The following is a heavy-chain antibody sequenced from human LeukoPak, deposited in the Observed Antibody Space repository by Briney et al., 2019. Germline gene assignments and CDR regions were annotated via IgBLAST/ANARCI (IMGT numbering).Heavy chain of an antibody. D-gene: IGHD5-12*01. Sequence: GGSLSLSCAASGFTFNNYGMTWVRQAPGKWLEWVSDISGSGATTYFADSVKGRFTISRDNSKNTMYLQMNTLRVEDTAVYYCARNRHAYSGNDSFYPWGQGTLVTVSS. CDR1: GFTFNNYG. CDR3: ARNRHAYSGNDSFYP. J-gene: IGHJ5*02. CDR2: ISGSGATT. V-gene: IGHV3-23*01.